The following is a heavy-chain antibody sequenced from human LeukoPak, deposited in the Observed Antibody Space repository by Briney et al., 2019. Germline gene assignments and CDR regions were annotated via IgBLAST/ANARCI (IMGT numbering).Heavy chain of an antibody. CDR3: ARVRLNADAFDI. J-gene: IGHJ3*02. CDR2: ISYDGSNK. V-gene: IGHV3-30-3*01. Sequence: HPGGSLRLSCAASGFTFSSYAMHWVRQAPGKGLEWVAVISYDGSNKYYADSVKGRFTISRDNAKNTLYLQMNSLRAEDTAVYYCARVRLNADAFDIWGQGTMVTVSS. CDR1: GFTFSSYA.